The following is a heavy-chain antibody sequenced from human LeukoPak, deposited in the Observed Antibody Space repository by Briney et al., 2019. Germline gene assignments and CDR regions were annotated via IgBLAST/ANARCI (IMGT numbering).Heavy chain of an antibody. V-gene: IGHV3-30*18. CDR3: AKDIDFWSGYSAYYYYGMDV. D-gene: IGHD3-3*01. Sequence: GGSLRLSCAAAGFPFNSYWMTWVRQAPGKGLEWVAVISYDGSNKYYADSVKGRFTISRDNSKNTLYLQMNSLRAEDTAVYYCAKDIDFWSGYSAYYYYGMDVWGQGTTVTVSS. CDR1: GFPFNSYW. J-gene: IGHJ6*02. CDR2: ISYDGSNK.